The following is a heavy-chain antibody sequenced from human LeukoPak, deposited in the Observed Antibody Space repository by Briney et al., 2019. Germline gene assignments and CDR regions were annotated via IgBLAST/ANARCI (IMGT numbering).Heavy chain of an antibody. CDR3: AGALCSGGSCSSFHY. CDR2: IRTGGYI. V-gene: IGHV3-21*04. Sequence: GGSLTLSCAASGFFSPHSLNWVRQAPGKGLEWLSSIRTGGYIHYAESTKGRFIISRDNARDSLYLQMSSLSAEDTAIYYCAGALCSGGSCSSFHYWGQGTLVTVSS. J-gene: IGHJ4*02. D-gene: IGHD2-15*01. CDR1: GFFSPHS.